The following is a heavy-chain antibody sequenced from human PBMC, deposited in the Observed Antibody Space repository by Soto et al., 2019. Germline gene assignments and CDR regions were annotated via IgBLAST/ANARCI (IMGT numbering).Heavy chain of an antibody. CDR1: GGTFSSYA. V-gene: IGHV1-69*13. J-gene: IGHJ4*02. Sequence: SVKVSCKASGGTFSSYAISWVRQAPGQGLEWMGGIIPIFGTANYAQKFQGRVTITADESTSTAYMELSSLRSEDTAVYYCARALGRYSSGPYYFDYWGQGTLVTVSS. CDR3: ARALGRYSSGPYYFDY. CDR2: IIPIFGTA. D-gene: IGHD6-19*01.